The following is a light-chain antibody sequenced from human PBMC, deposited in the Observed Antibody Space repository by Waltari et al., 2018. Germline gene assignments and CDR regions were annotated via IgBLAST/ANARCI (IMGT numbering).Light chain of an antibody. Sequence: VLTQSPDLPSVTPKEKVTLPCRASQNICTSLHWYQQKPGQAPRLLITYASQSFSGVPSRFSGSGSGTDFTLTLNGLEAEDAATYYCHQSRTLPITFGQGTRLEIK. CDR1: QNICTS. CDR3: HQSRTLPIT. J-gene: IGKJ5*01. CDR2: YAS. V-gene: IGKV6-21*01.